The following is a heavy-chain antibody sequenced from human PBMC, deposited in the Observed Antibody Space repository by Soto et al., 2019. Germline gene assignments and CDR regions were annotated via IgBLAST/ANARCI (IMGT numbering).Heavy chain of an antibody. D-gene: IGHD2-8*02. J-gene: IGHJ4*02. Sequence: GSGPTLVNPTQTLTLTCSFSVFLLTTSGVGVGWVRQSPEKTLEWLPLIFWDDDKRYSTSLRSRLIIAKNTSKNQVVLTLTDVEPVETATYCCARIFYATGGRFDSWGQGALVTVSS. CDR3: ARIFYATGGRFDS. V-gene: IGHV2-5*02. CDR1: VFLLTTSGVG. CDR2: IFWDDDK.